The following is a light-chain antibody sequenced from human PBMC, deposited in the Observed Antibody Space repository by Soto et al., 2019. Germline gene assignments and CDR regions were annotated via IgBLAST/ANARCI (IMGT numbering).Light chain of an antibody. CDR1: QSFNSIY. V-gene: IGKV3-20*01. CDR3: HQYDSWT. Sequence: EIVFTQSPGTLSLSPGERATLSCRASQSFNSIYLAWYQQKPRQAPRLLIYGASSRATGIPDRFSGSGSGTDFTLTISRLEPEDFAVYYCHQYDSWTFGQGTKVDIK. CDR2: GAS. J-gene: IGKJ1*01.